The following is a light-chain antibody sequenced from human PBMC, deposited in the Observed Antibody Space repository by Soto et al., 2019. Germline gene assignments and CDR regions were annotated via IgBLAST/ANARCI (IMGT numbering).Light chain of an antibody. CDR3: QKYSSVPV. CDR2: AAS. CDR1: QGIRNF. Sequence: DIQMTQSPTSLSASVGDRVTITCRASQGIRNFVAWYQQKPGKAPKLLIYAASTLQSGVPSRFSGSGSGTDFTPTISRLQPEDVATYSCQKYSSVPVFGPGTKVEIK. J-gene: IGKJ3*01. V-gene: IGKV1-27*01.